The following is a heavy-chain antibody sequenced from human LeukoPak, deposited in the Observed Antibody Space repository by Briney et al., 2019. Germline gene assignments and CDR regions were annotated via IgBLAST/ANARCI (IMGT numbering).Heavy chain of an antibody. J-gene: IGHJ4*02. CDR1: GGSISSYY. CDR2: ISYSGSTNYN. Sequence: SETLSLTCTVSGGSISSYYWSWIRQPPGKGLEWIGYISYSGSTNYNNYNPSLKSRVTISVDTSKNRFSLKLDSVTAADTAVYYCATLGFSSGYYYYFDHWGQGTLVTVSS. D-gene: IGHD3-22*01. CDR3: ATLGFSSGYYYYFDH. V-gene: IGHV4-59*08.